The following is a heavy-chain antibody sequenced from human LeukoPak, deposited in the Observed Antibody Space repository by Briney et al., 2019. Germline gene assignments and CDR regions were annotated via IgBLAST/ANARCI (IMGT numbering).Heavy chain of an antibody. CDR2: IRYDGSNK. D-gene: IGHD5-24*01. V-gene: IGHV3-30*02. CDR3: AKDARGGYNYPYYFDY. J-gene: IGHJ4*02. CDR1: GFAFSSFG. Sequence: PGGSLRLSCAASGFAFSSFGMHWARQAPGKGLEWVAFIRYDGSNKYYADSVKGRFTISRDNSKNTLYLQMNSLRVEDTAMYYCAKDARGGYNYPYYFDYWGQGTLVTVSS.